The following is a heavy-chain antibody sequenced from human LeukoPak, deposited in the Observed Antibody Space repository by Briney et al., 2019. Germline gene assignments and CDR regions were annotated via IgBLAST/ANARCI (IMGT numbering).Heavy chain of an antibody. CDR1: GGSISSGSYY. Sequence: SETLSLTCTVSGGSISSGSYYWSWIRQPAGKGLEWIGRIYTSGSTNYNPSLKSRVTISVDTSKNQFSLKLSSVTAADTAVYYCAGHYYDSSGYYDQGYMDVWGKGTTVTVSS. CDR2: IYTSGST. V-gene: IGHV4-61*02. J-gene: IGHJ6*03. CDR3: AGHYYDSSGYYDQGYMDV. D-gene: IGHD3-22*01.